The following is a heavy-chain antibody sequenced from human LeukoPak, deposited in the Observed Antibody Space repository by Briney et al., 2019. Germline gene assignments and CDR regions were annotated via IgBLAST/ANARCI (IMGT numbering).Heavy chain of an antibody. V-gene: IGHV3-48*03. J-gene: IGHJ4*02. CDR2: ISSSGSTI. CDR3: ARGGEGYLDY. Sequence: GGSLRLSCAASGFTFSSYEMNWVRQAPGKGLEWVSYISSSGSTIYYADSVKGRFTISRDNSKNTLYLQMNSLRAEDTAVYYCARGGEGYLDYWGQGTLVTVSS. D-gene: IGHD3-10*01. CDR1: GFTFSSYE.